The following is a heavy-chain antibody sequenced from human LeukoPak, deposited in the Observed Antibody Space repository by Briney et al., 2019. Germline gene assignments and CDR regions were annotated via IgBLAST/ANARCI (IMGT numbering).Heavy chain of an antibody. CDR1: GGSISSSSYY. CDR3: ASLIGKDDY. J-gene: IGHJ4*02. D-gene: IGHD3-22*01. V-gene: IGHV4-39*01. CDR2: IYYSGST. Sequence: SETLSLTCTVSGGSISSSSYYWGWIRQPPGKGLEWIGSIYYSGSTYYNPSLKSRVTISVDTSKNQFSLKLSSVTAADTAVYYCASLIGKDDYWGQGTLVTVSS.